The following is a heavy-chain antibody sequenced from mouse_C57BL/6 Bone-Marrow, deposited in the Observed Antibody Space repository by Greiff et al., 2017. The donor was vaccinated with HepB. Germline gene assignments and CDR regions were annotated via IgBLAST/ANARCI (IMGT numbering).Heavy chain of an antibody. V-gene: IGHV1-59*01. CDR1: GYTFTSYW. CDR2: IDPSDSYT. D-gene: IGHD1-1*01. Sequence: QVQPQQPGAELVRPGTSVKLSCKASGYTFTSYWMHWVKQRPGQGLEWIGVIDPSDSYTNYNQKFKGKATLTVDTSSSTAYMQLSSLTSEDSAVYYCARCNYYYGSSYAMDYWGQGTSVTVSS. CDR3: ARCNYYYGSSYAMDY. J-gene: IGHJ4*01.